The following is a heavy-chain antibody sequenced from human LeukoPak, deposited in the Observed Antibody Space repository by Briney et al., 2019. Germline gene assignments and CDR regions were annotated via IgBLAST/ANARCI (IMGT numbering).Heavy chain of an antibody. V-gene: IGHV1-69-2*01. D-gene: IGHD6-6*01. CDR2: VDPEDGET. J-gene: IGHJ3*02. Sequence: GATVKISCKASGYTFTDYYMHWVQQAPGKGLEWMGRVDPEDGETIYAEKFQGRVTITANTSTDTAYMELSSLRSEDTAVYYCATDRHEYSSSYDAFDIWGQGTMVTVSS. CDR1: GYTFTDYY. CDR3: ATDRHEYSSSYDAFDI.